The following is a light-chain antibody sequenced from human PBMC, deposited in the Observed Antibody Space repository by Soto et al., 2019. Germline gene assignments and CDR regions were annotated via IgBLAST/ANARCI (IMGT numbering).Light chain of an antibody. CDR3: HSYTSSSTYV. CDR2: EVS. Sequence: QSALTQPASVSGSPGQSITISCTGTSSDVGTYNYVSWYQLHPDKAPKLMVYEVSNRPSGVSNRFSGSKSGNTASLTISGLQAEDEADYHCHSYTSSSTYVFGTGTKLTVL. V-gene: IGLV2-14*01. CDR1: SSDVGTYNY. J-gene: IGLJ1*01.